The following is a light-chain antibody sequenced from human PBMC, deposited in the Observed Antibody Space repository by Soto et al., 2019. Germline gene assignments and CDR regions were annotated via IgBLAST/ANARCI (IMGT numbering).Light chain of an antibody. CDR2: SAS. Sequence: DIQMTQSPPSLSASVGDRVTIACRASQGIGDSLAWYQQKPGTVPKLLIYSASTLQSGIPSRFSGSGSGTAFPLTTSCLQPEDVAAYYGQQYNTVPATFGQGTRLEIK. J-gene: IGKJ5*01. CDR3: QQYNTVPAT. V-gene: IGKV1-27*01. CDR1: QGIGDS.